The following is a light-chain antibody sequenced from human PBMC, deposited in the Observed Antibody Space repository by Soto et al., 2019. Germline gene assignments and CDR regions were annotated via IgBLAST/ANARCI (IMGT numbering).Light chain of an antibody. Sequence: AIQMTQSPSSLSASVGDRVTITCRASQGIRNDLGWYQQKPGKAPKLLIYAASSLQSGVPSRFSGSGSGADFTLTISSLQPEDFATYYCLQDYNYHLTFGQGTKVEIK. V-gene: IGKV1-6*01. CDR2: AAS. CDR3: LQDYNYHLT. CDR1: QGIRND. J-gene: IGKJ1*01.